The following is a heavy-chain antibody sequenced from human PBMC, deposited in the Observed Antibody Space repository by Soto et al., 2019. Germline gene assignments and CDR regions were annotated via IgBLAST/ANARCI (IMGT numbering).Heavy chain of an antibody. J-gene: IGHJ6*02. Sequence: GGSLRLSCAVSGFSVSNTYMSWVRQAPGKGLVWVALISYDGSDKYYADSVKGRFTISRDNSKNTLYLQMNSLRAEDTAVYYCAKDPRGSYDMDVWGQGTTVTVSS. CDR2: ISYDGSDK. CDR1: GFSVSNTY. V-gene: IGHV3-30*18. CDR3: AKDPRGSYDMDV.